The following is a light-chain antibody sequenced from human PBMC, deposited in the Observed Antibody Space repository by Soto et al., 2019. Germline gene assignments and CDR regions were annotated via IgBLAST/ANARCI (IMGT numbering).Light chain of an antibody. J-gene: IGLJ1*01. V-gene: IGLV2-14*01. CDR2: HVN. CDR3: SSYTSSSTFV. CDR1: RSYVGGYNY. Sequence: QSVLTTPSSGSVSPGQSISISCPGSRSYVGGYNYVSWYQQHPGKAPKLMIYHVNNRPSGTSDRFSGSKSGNTASLTISGLQAEDEADYYCSSYTSSSTFVFGTGTKVTVL.